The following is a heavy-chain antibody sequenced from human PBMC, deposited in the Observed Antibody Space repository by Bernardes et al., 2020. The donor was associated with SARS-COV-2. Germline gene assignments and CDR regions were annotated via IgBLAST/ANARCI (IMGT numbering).Heavy chain of an antibody. Sequence: GGSLRLSCAASGFTVSSNYMSWVRQAPGKGLEWVSVIYSGGSTYYADSVKGRFTISRDTSKNTLYIQMNSLRPEDTAVYYCAREYYDSSGSYFYGMDVWGKGTTVTVSS. CDR1: GFTVSSNY. J-gene: IGHJ6*04. CDR3: AREYYDSSGSYFYGMDV. V-gene: IGHV3-66*02. D-gene: IGHD3-22*01. CDR2: IYSGGST.